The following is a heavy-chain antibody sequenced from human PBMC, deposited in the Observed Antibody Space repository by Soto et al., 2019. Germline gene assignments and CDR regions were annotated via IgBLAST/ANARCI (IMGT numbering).Heavy chain of an antibody. V-gene: IGHV1-2*02. J-gene: IGHJ4*02. CDR3: GGGRSGQIVVFY. D-gene: IGHD1-26*01. Sequence: ASVKVSCKTSGYTFTGHYIHWVRQAPEQGPEWMGEIGPESGATRYAQKFRGRVTMTRDTSITTVYMELNNLSPDDTAVYYCGGGRSGQIVVFYWGQGTPVTVSS. CDR1: GYTFTGHY. CDR2: IGPESGAT.